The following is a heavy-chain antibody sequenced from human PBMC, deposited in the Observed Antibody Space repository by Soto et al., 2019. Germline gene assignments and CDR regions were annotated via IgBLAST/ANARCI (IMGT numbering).Heavy chain of an antibody. CDR1: GYTFTSYA. J-gene: IGHJ6*03. Sequence: ASVKVSCKASGYTFTSYAMHWVRQAPGQRLEWMGWINAGNGNTKYSQKFQGRVTITRDTSASTAYMELSSLRSEETAVYYCARDKIAVVPAAMSYYYYYMDVWGKGTTVTVSS. D-gene: IGHD2-2*01. CDR3: ARDKIAVVPAAMSYYYYYMDV. CDR2: INAGNGNT. V-gene: IGHV1-3*01.